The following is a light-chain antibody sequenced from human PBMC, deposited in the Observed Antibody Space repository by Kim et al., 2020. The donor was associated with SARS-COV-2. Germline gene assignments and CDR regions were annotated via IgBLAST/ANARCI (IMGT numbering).Light chain of an antibody. CDR1: TLRTFH. Sequence: SSELTQDPALSVALGQTVRITCQGDTLRTFHPSWYQQSPGQAPVLPMYGKHSRASGIPDRFSGSSSGNTYYLTITGAQAEDEADYYCNSRDSSGHQLVFG. J-gene: IGLJ3*02. CDR3: NSRDSSGHQLV. V-gene: IGLV3-19*01. CDR2: GKH.